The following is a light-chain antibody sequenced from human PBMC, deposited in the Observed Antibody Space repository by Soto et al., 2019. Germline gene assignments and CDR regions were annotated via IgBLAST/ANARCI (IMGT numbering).Light chain of an antibody. J-gene: IGLJ3*02. CDR3: ATRDNSLSRWV. Sequence: QSVLTQPPSVSGTPGQRVTISCSGSSSNIGTNVVNWYQQFPGTAPKLLIFNNNNRPSGVPDRLSGSKSGTSASLAISGLRSEDEADYYCATRDNSLSRWVFGGGTKLTVL. CDR1: SSNIGTNV. V-gene: IGLV1-47*02. CDR2: NNN.